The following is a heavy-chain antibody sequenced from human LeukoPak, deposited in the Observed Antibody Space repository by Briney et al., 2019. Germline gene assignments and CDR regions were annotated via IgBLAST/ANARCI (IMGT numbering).Heavy chain of an antibody. J-gene: IGHJ4*02. V-gene: IGHV3-48*02. CDR3: ARHDYGGNSGDY. D-gene: IGHD4-23*01. CDR2: IGTSSSTI. CDR1: EFTFSSYG. Sequence: PGGSLRLSCAANEFTFSSYGMNWVRQAPGKGLEWVSYIGTSSSTIYYADSVKGRFTISRDNAKNSLYLQRNSLRDEDTAVYYCARHDYGGNSGDYWGQGTLVTVSS.